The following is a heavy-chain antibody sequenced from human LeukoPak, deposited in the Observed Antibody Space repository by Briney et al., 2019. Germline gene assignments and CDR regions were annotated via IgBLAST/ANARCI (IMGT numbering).Heavy chain of an antibody. CDR2: INPNSGGT. CDR3: AREAQEMATIASWFDP. CDR1: GYTFTGYY. Sequence: GASVKVSCKASGYTFTGYYIHWARQAPGQWLEWMGWINPNSGGTNSAQKFQGRVTMTRDTSISTAYMELSRLRSDDTAVYYCAREAQEMATIASWFDPWGQGTLVTVSS. D-gene: IGHD5-24*01. V-gene: IGHV1-2*02. J-gene: IGHJ5*02.